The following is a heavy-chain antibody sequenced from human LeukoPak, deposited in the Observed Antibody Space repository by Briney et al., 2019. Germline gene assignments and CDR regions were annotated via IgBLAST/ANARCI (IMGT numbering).Heavy chain of an antibody. J-gene: IGHJ4*02. Sequence: GGSLRLSCAASGFTVSSNYMSWVRQAPGKGLEWVSVIYSGGSTYYADSVKGRFTISRDKSKNTLYLQMNSLRAEDTAVYYCARDLRSGSYGSDYWGQGTLVTVSS. CDR2: IYSGGST. D-gene: IGHD1-26*01. CDR1: GFTVSSNY. CDR3: ARDLRSGSYGSDY. V-gene: IGHV3-66*01.